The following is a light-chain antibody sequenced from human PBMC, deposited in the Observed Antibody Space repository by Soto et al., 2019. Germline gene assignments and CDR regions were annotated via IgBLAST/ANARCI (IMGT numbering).Light chain of an antibody. CDR1: SSDVGGYNY. CDR2: EVS. CDR3: SSYTSSSTLYYV. Sequence: PASVSGSPGQSITISCTGTSSDVGGYNYVSWYQQHPGKAPKLMIYEVSNRPSGVSNRFSGSKSGNTASLTISGLQAEDEADYYCSSYTSSSTLYYVFGTGTKVTVL. J-gene: IGLJ1*01. V-gene: IGLV2-14*01.